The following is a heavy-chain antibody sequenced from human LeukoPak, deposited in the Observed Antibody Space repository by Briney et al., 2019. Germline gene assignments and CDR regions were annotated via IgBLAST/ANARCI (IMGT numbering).Heavy chain of an antibody. CDR1: GGSISSYY. CDR3: AQDSSRFGWFDP. J-gene: IGHJ5*02. CDR2: IYYSGST. Sequence: SETLSLTCTVSGGSISSYYWSWIRQPPGKGLEWIGYIYYSGSTNYNPSLKSRVTISVDTSKNQFSLKLSSVTAADTAVYYCAQDSSRFGWFDPWGQGTLDTVS. D-gene: IGHD3-22*01. V-gene: IGHV4-59*01.